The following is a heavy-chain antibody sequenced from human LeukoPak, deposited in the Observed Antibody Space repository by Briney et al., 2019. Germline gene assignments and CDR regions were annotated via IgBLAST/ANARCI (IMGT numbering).Heavy chain of an antibody. Sequence: PGRCMSLSCEACVFTSDDYSMYWVRPAARRGREGVAGIRWKSGNIGYEDCVKGRLTISSDNAKNYLYLQMNSLRAEDTALYFCAKDAWRRVFYYGMDVWGQGATVAVSS. CDR2: IRWKSGNI. D-gene: IGHD2-8*01. CDR1: VFTSDDYS. J-gene: IGHJ6*01. V-gene: IGHV3-9*02. CDR3: AKDAWRRVFYYGMDV.